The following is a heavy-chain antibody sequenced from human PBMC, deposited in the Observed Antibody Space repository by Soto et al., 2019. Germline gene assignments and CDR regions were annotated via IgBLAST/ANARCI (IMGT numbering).Heavy chain of an antibody. CDR1: GYSFTSYW. J-gene: IGHJ6*03. D-gene: IGHD3-10*01. Sequence: GESLKISCKGSGYSFTSYWIGWVRQMPGKGLEWMGIIYPGDSDTRYSPSFQGQVTISADKSISTAYLQWSSLKASDTAMYYCARHRGAVFKWSFQRYMDVWGKGTTVTISS. V-gene: IGHV5-51*01. CDR3: ARHRGAVFKWSFQRYMDV. CDR2: IYPGDSDT.